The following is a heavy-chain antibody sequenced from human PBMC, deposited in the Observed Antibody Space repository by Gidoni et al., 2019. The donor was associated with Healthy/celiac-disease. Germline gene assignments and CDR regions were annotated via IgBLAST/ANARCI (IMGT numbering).Heavy chain of an antibody. J-gene: IGHJ4*02. D-gene: IGHD6-25*01. Sequence: SRVTISVDTSKNQFSLKLSSVTAADTAVYYCARGVRLGGFDYWGQGTLVTVSS. CDR3: ARGVRLGGFDY. V-gene: IGHV4-39*01.